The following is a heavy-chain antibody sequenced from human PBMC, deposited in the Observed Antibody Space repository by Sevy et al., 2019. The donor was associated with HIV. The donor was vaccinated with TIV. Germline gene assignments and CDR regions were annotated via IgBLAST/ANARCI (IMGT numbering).Heavy chain of an antibody. J-gene: IGHJ4*02. V-gene: IGHV3-21*06. D-gene: IGHD1-26*01. CDR2: ISGSSNYI. Sequence: GGSLRLSCAASEFTFSSYNMNWVRQAPGKGLEWVSSISGSSNYIYYAESVKGRFRISRDNVNDTLYLQMNSLRADDTAVYYCARGPPDGSYDYFDYWGQGTLVTVSS. CDR1: EFTFSSYN. CDR3: ARGPPDGSYDYFDY.